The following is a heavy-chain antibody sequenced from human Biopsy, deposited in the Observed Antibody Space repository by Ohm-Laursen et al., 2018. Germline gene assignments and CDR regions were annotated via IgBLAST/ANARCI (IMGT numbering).Heavy chain of an antibody. D-gene: IGHD1-1*01. CDR2: FAPENGKT. CDR1: GYTLTELS. CDR3: AADINVWNVNY. Sequence: ASVKVSCKVSGYTLTELSMHWVRQAPGKGLEWMGGFAPENGKTVYAQNFQARVSMTEDTSTDTAYMELRSLRSEDTAVYYCAADINVWNVNYWGQGTEVTVSS. J-gene: IGHJ4*02. V-gene: IGHV1-24*01.